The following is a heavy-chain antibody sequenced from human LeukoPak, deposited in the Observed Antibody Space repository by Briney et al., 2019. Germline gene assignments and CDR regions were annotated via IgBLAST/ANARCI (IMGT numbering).Heavy chain of an antibody. CDR1: GFTVSSNY. D-gene: IGHD3-22*01. J-gene: IGHJ4*02. V-gene: IGHV3-53*04. CDR3: AREVYDSSGYHFDY. Sequence: GGSLRLSCAASGFTVSSNYMSWVRQDPGKGLEWVSVIYSGGSTYYADSVKGRFTISRHNSKNTLYLQMNSLRAEDTAVYYCAREVYDSSGYHFDYWGQGTLVTVSS. CDR2: IYSGGST.